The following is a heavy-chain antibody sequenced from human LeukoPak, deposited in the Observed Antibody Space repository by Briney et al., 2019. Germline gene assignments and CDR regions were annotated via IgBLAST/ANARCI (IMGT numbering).Heavy chain of an antibody. J-gene: IGHJ5*02. V-gene: IGHV4-59*01. CDR1: GGSISSYY. CDR3: ARDSGSRWFDP. D-gene: IGHD3-22*01. CDR2: IYYSGST. Sequence: PSETLSLTCTVPGGSISSYYWSWIRKPPGKGLEWIGYIYYSGSTNYNPSLKSRVTISVDTSKNQFSLKLSSVTAADTAVYYCARDSGSRWFDPWGQGTLVTVSS.